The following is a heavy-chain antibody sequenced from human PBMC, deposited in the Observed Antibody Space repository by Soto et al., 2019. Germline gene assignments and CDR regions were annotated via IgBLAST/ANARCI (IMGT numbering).Heavy chain of an antibody. CDR2: INTDGSST. D-gene: IGHD3-16*01. CDR3: AREGGDFYYAMDV. V-gene: IGHV3-74*01. J-gene: IGHJ6*02. Sequence: EVQLVESGGGLVQPGGSLRLSCVASGFTFSTYWMHRVRQVPGKGLVWVSRINTDGSSTSYADSVKGRFTISRDNAKNTLYLQMNSLRAEDTAVYYCAREGGDFYYAMDVWGQGTTVTVSS. CDR1: GFTFSTYW.